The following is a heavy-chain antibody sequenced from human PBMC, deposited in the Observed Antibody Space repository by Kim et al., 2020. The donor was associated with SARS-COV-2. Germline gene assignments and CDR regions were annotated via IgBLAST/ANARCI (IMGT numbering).Heavy chain of an antibody. V-gene: IGHV1-69*01. D-gene: IGHD2-2*02. J-gene: IGHJ4*02. CDR3: ARGNTVSPRYDY. Sequence: NYAQKFQGRVTITADESTSTAYMELSSLRSEDTAVYYCARGNTVSPRYDYWGQGTLVTVSS.